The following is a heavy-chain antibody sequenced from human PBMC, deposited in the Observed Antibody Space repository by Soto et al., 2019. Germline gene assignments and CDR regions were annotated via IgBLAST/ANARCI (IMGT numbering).Heavy chain of an antibody. D-gene: IGHD1-26*01. CDR2: IYYSGST. J-gene: IGHJ4*02. CDR3: AGGLEWELYFDS. CDR1: GGSISSYY. V-gene: IGHV4-59*08. Sequence: QVQLQESGPGLVKPSETLSLTCTVSGGSISSYYWSWIRQPPGKGLEWLGYIYYSGSTNYNPSLKSRVTISVDTSKNQFSLKLSSVTAADTAVYYCAGGLEWELYFDSWGQGTLVTFSS.